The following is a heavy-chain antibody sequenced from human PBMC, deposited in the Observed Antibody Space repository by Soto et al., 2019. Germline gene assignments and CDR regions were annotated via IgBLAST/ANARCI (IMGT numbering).Heavy chain of an antibody. V-gene: IGHV4-59*01. D-gene: IGHD5-12*01. CDR3: ARDSKRGYSGYDKLDY. CDR2: IDYSGST. Sequence: SETLSLTCSISGGSISRYYWSWIRQPPGKGLEWIGYIDYSGSTNYNPPLKSRVTISVDTSKNQFSLKLSSVTAADTAVYYCARDSKRGYSGYDKLDYWGQGTLVTVSS. CDR1: GGSISRYY. J-gene: IGHJ4*02.